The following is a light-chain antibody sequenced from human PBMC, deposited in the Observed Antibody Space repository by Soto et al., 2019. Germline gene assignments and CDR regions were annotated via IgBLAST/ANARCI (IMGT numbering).Light chain of an antibody. CDR2: DTS. CDR3: QEYLQCPPGM. CDR1: QFVSSR. V-gene: IGKV3-15*01. J-gene: IGKJ3*01. Sequence: DIVVTQSPATLSASPGERVTLSCRASQFVSSRLAWYQRRPGQVPRLLIYDTSTRAPGISARFSGSGSGSEFTLTISSLLSEHFSVYYCQEYLQCPPGMFGPGTTVDIK.